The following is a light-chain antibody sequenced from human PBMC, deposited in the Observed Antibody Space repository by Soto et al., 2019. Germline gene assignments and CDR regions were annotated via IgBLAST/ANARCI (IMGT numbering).Light chain of an antibody. V-gene: IGLV2-14*01. Sequence: QSALTQPASVSGSPGQSITISCTGTSSDVGGYNYVSWYQQHPGKAPKLMIYDVSNRPSGVSNRFSGSKSGNTASLTISVLQAEDEAEYYCSSYTNSSTLLVFGGGTKVTVL. CDR1: SSDVGGYNY. J-gene: IGLJ2*01. CDR3: SSYTNSSTLLV. CDR2: DVS.